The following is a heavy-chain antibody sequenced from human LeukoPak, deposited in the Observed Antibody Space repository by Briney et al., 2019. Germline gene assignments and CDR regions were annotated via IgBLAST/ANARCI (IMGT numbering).Heavy chain of an antibody. V-gene: IGHV3-21*01. CDR1: GFTFSSYS. D-gene: IGHD2-21*01. J-gene: IGHJ4*02. CDR3: ATESAYCGGDCYGY. CDR2: ISSSSSYI. Sequence: GGSLRLSCAASGFTFSSYSMNWVRQAPGKGLEWVSSISSSSSYIYYADSVKGRFTISRDNAKNSLYLQMNSLRAEDTAVYYCATESAYCGGDCYGYWGQGTLVTVSS.